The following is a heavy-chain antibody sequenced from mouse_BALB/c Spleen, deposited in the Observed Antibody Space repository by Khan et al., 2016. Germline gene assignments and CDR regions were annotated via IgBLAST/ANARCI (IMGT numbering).Heavy chain of an antibody. CDR2: ISSGGSS. Sequence: EVELVESGGGLVKPGGSLKLSCAASGFTFSSYAMSWVRQTPEKRLEWVASISSGGSSFYPDILKARFTISRDTARNILYLQRSSLRSQDTAMYYRASKAYYFDYRGQGTTLTVSS. CDR3: ASKAYYFDY. J-gene: IGHJ2*01. V-gene: IGHV5-6-5*01. CDR1: GFTFSSYA.